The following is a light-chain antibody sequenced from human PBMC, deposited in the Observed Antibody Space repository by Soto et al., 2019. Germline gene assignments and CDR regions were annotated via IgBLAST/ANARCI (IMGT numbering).Light chain of an antibody. Sequence: QSVLTQPPSASGTPGQRVTISCSGSSSNIGSNTVNWYQQLPGTAPKLLIYSNNQRPSGVPDRFSGSKSGTSASLAISGLQSEQEADYYCAEWDDSLNGHVFGTGSKVTVL. J-gene: IGLJ1*01. CDR3: AEWDDSLNGHV. CDR1: SSNIGSNT. CDR2: SNN. V-gene: IGLV1-44*01.